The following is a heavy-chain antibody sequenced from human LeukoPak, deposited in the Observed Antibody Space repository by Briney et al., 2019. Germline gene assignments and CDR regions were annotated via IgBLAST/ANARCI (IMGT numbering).Heavy chain of an antibody. J-gene: IGHJ6*03. CDR2: INHSGST. Sequence: SETLSLTCAVYGGSFSGYYWSWIRQPPGKGLEWIGEINHSGSTNYNPSLKSRVTISVDTSKNQFSLKLSSVTAADTAVYYCARVPPPWVTTSAYYYYMDVWGKGTTVTISS. D-gene: IGHD4-17*01. CDR1: GGSFSGYY. CDR3: ARVPPPWVTTSAYYYYMDV. V-gene: IGHV4-34*01.